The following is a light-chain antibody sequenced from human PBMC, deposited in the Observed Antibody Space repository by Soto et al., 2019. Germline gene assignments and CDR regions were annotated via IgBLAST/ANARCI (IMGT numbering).Light chain of an antibody. V-gene: IGKV3-11*01. Sequence: EIVLTQSPATLSLSPGERATLSCMDSQSVSSYLAWYQQKPGQAPRLLIYDASNRATGIPARFSGSGSGTDFTLTNSSLATEDFAVYYCQRRSNWYTFGQGIKLEIK. CDR2: DAS. J-gene: IGKJ2*01. CDR3: QRRSNWYT. CDR1: QSVSSY.